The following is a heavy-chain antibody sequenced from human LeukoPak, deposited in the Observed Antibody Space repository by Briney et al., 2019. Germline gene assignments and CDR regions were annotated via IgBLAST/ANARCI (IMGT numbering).Heavy chain of an antibody. V-gene: IGHV3-30*18. CDR3: AKDLDIVVVPAATLDY. J-gene: IGHJ4*02. D-gene: IGHD2-2*01. Sequence: GSLRLFCAASGFTFSSYGMHWVRQAPGKGLEWVAVISYDGSNKYYADSVKGRFTISRDNSKNTLYLQMNSLRAEDTAVYYCAKDLDIVVVPAATLDYWGQGTLVTVSS. CDR1: GFTFSSYG. CDR2: ISYDGSNK.